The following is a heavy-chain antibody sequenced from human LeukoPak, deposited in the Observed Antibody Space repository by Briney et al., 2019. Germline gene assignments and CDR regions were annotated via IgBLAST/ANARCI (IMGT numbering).Heavy chain of an antibody. Sequence: ASVKVSCKASGYTFTGYYMHWVQQAPGQGLEWMGWINPNSGGTNYAQKFQGRVTMTRDTSISTAYMELSRLRSDDTAVYYCARVLRNYDILTGYAYFDYWGQGTLVTVSS. CDR2: INPNSGGT. CDR1: GYTFTGYY. J-gene: IGHJ4*02. CDR3: ARVLRNYDILTGYAYFDY. V-gene: IGHV1-2*02. D-gene: IGHD3-9*01.